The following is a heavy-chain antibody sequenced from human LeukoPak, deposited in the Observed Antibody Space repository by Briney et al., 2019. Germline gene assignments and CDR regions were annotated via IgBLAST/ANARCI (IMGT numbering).Heavy chain of an antibody. J-gene: IGHJ4*02. Sequence: GGSLRLSCAASGVALSSYAMSWARQAPGKGLEWVSGISSSGSGGNTYYADSVKGRFTISRDNAKNSLYLQMNSLRTEDTAVYYCARRRYNWNAIDYWGQGTLVTVSS. D-gene: IGHD1-20*01. CDR2: ISSSGSGGNT. V-gene: IGHV3-23*01. CDR1: GVALSSYA. CDR3: ARRRYNWNAIDY.